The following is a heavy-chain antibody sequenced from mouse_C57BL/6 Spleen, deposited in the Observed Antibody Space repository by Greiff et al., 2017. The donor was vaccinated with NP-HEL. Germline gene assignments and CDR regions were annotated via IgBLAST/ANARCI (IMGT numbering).Heavy chain of an antibody. CDR3: ARAMGRWYFDV. D-gene: IGHD1-1*02. CDR1: GYSITSGYY. CDR2: ISYDGSN. Sequence: EVQRVESGPGLVKPSQSLSLTCSVTGYSITSGYYWNWIRQFPGNKLEWMGYISYDGSNNYNPSLKNRISITRDTSKNQFFLKLNSVTTEDTATYYCARAMGRWYFDVWGTGTTVTVSS. V-gene: IGHV3-6*01. J-gene: IGHJ1*03.